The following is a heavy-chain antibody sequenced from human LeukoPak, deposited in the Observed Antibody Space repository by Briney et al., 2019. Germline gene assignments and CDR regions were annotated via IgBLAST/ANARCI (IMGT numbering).Heavy chain of an antibody. J-gene: IGHJ4*02. Sequence: PGGSLRLSCAASGFTFSSYAMHWVRQAPGKGLEWVAVISYDGSNKYYADSVKGRFTISRDNSKNTLYLQMNSLRAEDTAVYYCARSNYDSSGYYLKGGSDRFDYWGQGTLVTVSS. CDR1: GFTFSSYA. V-gene: IGHV3-30-3*01. CDR2: ISYDGSNK. D-gene: IGHD3-22*01. CDR3: ARSNYDSSGYYLKGGSDRFDY.